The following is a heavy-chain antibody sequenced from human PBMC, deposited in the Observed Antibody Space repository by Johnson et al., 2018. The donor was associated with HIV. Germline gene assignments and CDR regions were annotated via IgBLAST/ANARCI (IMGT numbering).Heavy chain of an antibody. V-gene: IGHV3-30*04. CDR1: GFTLSSYV. J-gene: IGHJ3*02. Sequence: QVQLVESGGGVVQPGRSLRLSCAVSGFTLSSYVMHWVRQAPGKGLEWVAVMSYDGSNKYYADSVKGRFTISRDNSKNTLYLQMNSLRAEDTAVYYCARDVKVCAFDIWGQGTMVTVSS. CDR3: ARDVKVCAFDI. D-gene: IGHD3-16*01. CDR2: MSYDGSNK.